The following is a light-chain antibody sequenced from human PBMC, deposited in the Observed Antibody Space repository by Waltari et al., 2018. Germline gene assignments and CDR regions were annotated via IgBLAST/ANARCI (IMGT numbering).Light chain of an antibody. V-gene: IGLV2-14*03. Sequence: QSALTQPASVSGSPGQSITISCTGSSSDIGAYHFVPWYQQPPGKAPQRMIYDVSKRPSGVSNRFSGSKSGNTASLTIYGLQVEDEADYFCSSYTTTNIVVFGGGTELTVL. J-gene: IGLJ2*01. CDR3: SSYTTTNIVV. CDR2: DVS. CDR1: SSDIGAYHF.